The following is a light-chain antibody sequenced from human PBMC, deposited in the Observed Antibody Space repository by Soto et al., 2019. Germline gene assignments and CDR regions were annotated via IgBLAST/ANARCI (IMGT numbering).Light chain of an antibody. CDR3: QSYDSSQTAYVV. CDR2: ADT. Sequence: QLVLTQPPSVSGAPGQRVTISCTGSSSNIGTGYLVHRYQQIPGTAPKLLIYADTNRPSGVPDRFSGSKSGTSASLAITGLQAEDEAYYYCQSYDSSQTAYVVFGGGTKLTVL. CDR1: SSNIGTGYL. J-gene: IGLJ2*01. V-gene: IGLV1-40*01.